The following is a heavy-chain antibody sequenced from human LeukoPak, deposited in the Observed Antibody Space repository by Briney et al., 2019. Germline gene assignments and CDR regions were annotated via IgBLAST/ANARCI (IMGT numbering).Heavy chain of an antibody. D-gene: IGHD3-22*01. V-gene: IGHV3-21*01. CDR2: ISSSSSYI. CDR1: GFTFSSYS. J-gene: IGHJ5*02. Sequence: GGSLRLSCAASGFTFSSYSMNWVRQAPGKGLEWVSSISSSSSYIYYADSVKGRFTISRDNAKNSLYLQMNSLRAEDTAVYYCATLRYYYDRQRADPWGQGTLSPSPQ. CDR3: ATLRYYYDRQRADP.